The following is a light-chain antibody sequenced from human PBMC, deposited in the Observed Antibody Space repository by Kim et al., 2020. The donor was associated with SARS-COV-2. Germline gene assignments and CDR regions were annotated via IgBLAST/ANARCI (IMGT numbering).Light chain of an antibody. CDR1: SSNIGSNT. Sequence: QSVLTQPPSASGTPGQRVTISCSGSSSNIGSNTVNWYHQFPGAAPKLLIYTNNQRPSGVPDRFSGSKSGTSASLAISGLQSEDEADYYCVAWDDSLNGLVFGGGTQLTVL. V-gene: IGLV1-44*01. CDR2: TNN. J-gene: IGLJ3*02. CDR3: VAWDDSLNGLV.